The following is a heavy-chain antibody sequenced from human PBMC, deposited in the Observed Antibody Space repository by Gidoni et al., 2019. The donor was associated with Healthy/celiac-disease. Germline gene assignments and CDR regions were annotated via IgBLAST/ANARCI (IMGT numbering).Heavy chain of an antibody. V-gene: IGHV3-21*01. CDR3: ARDAGYCTNGVCYVGNDY. D-gene: IGHD2-8*01. CDR1: GFTFSSYR. CDR2: ISSSSSYI. Sequence: EVQLVESGGGLVKPGGSLRLSCAASGFTFSSYRLNWVRQAPGKGLEWVSSISSSSSYIYYADSVKGRFTISRDNAKNSLYLQMNSLRAEDTAVYYCARDAGYCTNGVCYVGNDYWGQGTLVTVSS. J-gene: IGHJ4*02.